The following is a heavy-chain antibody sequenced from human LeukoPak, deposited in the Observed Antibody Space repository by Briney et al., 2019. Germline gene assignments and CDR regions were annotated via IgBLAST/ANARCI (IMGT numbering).Heavy chain of an antibody. CDR1: GGSISSSSYY. J-gene: IGHJ3*02. V-gene: IGHV4-39*01. CDR2: IYYSGST. Sequence: PSETLSLTCTVSGGSISSSSYYWGWIRLPPGKGLEWIGSIYYSGSTYYNPSLKSRVTISVDTSKNQFSLKLSSVTAADTAVYYCARHDYGDYEDAFDIWGQGTMVTVSS. D-gene: IGHD4-17*01. CDR3: ARHDYGDYEDAFDI.